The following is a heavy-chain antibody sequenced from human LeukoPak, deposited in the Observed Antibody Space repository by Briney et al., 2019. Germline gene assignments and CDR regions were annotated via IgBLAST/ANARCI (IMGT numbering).Heavy chain of an antibody. D-gene: IGHD3-22*01. Sequence: GASVKVSCKASGYTFTSYYMHWVRQAPGQGLEWMGIINPSGGSTSYAQKFQGRVTITADKSTSTAYMELSSLRSEDTAVYYCAIETYDSSGFDYWGQGTLVTVSS. V-gene: IGHV1-46*01. CDR3: AIETYDSSGFDY. J-gene: IGHJ4*02. CDR2: INPSGGST. CDR1: GYTFTSYY.